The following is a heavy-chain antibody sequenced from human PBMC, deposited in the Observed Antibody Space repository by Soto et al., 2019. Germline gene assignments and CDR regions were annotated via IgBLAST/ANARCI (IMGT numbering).Heavy chain of an antibody. CDR1: GFTFSSYG. D-gene: IGHD6-13*01. CDR2: IWYDGSNK. V-gene: IGHV3-30*02. Sequence: HPGGSLRLSCAASGFTFSSYGMHWVRQAPGKGLEWVAVIWYDGSNKYYADSVKGRFTISRDNSKNTLYLQMNSLRAEDTAVYYCAKDRLGLTTAAGFDYWGQGTLVTVSS. CDR3: AKDRLGLTTAAGFDY. J-gene: IGHJ4*02.